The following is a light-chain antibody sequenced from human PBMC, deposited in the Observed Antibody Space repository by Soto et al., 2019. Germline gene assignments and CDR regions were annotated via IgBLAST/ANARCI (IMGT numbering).Light chain of an antibody. CDR1: QDISNF. CDR3: QQYENLPIT. CDR2: DAS. V-gene: IGKV1-33*01. Sequence: DIQMTQSPSSLSASVGDRVTITCQASQDISNFLNWYQQKPGTAPKLLIYDASNLEAGVPSRFSGSGSGTDVIFIINSLQPEDIATYYCQQYENLPITFGPGTKVDVK. J-gene: IGKJ3*01.